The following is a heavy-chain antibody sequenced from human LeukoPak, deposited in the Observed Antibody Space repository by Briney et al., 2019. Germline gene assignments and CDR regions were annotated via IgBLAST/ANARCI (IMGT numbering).Heavy chain of an antibody. V-gene: IGHV1-18*01. Sequence: EASVKVSCKASGYTFTDYGINWVRQAPGQGLEWMGWISPYNGNTNYAQNLQGRVTMTTDTSTSTAYMELRSLKSDDTAVYYCAIDYGDYVRYVMDVWGQGTTVTVSS. J-gene: IGHJ6*02. CDR1: GYTFTDYG. CDR3: AIDYGDYVRYVMDV. D-gene: IGHD4-17*01. CDR2: ISPYNGNT.